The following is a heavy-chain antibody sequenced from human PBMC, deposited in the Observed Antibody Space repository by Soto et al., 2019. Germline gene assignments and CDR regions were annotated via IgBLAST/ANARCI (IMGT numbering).Heavy chain of an antibody. V-gene: IGHV3-30*04. CDR1: GFTFSSYS. D-gene: IGHD6-19*01. CDR2: ISYDGNKK. CDR3: ARSVAVAALDS. J-gene: IGHJ4*02. Sequence: GSLRLSCAASGFTFSSYSFHWVRQAPGKGLEWVAVISYDGNKKYYEDSVKGRFSISRDTSKNTLYLQMSSLRAEDMAVYYCARSVAVAALDSWGQGTLVTVSS.